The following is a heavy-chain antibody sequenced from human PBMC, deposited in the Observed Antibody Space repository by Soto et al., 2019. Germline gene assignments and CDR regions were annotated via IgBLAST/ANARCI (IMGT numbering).Heavy chain of an antibody. J-gene: IGHJ2*01. CDR2: IYSGGAT. CDR3: ARVDYGDYGWYFDL. Sequence: AGSLSLSCAASGFTVTNKYRTWVRQAPGKGLEWVSLIYSGGATSYADSVKGRFTISRDNSKDILYLQVNSLRAEDTAVYYCARVDYGDYGWYFDLWGRDTLVTVSS. V-gene: IGHV3-53*01. D-gene: IGHD4-17*01. CDR1: GFTVTNKY.